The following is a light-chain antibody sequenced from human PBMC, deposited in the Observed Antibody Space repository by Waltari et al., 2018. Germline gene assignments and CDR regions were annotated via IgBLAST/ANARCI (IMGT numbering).Light chain of an antibody. Sequence: QSALTQPASVSGSPGQSITISCTGTSSDVGGSNYVSWYQQYPGKAPKLIIHDVSGRPSGVSNRISGLQAEDEADYYCSLYASGSAFYVFGTATKVTVL. CDR1: SSDVGGSNY. CDR3: SLYASGSAFYV. J-gene: IGLJ1*01. V-gene: IGLV2-14*03. CDR2: DVS.